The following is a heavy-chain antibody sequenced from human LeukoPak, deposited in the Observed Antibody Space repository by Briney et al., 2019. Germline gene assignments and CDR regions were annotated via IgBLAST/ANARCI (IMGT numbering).Heavy chain of an antibody. D-gene: IGHD3-9*01. J-gene: IGHJ6*02. CDR2: IYTSGST. V-gene: IGHV4-4*07. CDR3: ARDGYDILTGHDYYYYGMDV. Sequence: SETLSLSCTVSGGSISSYYWSWIRQPAGKGLEWIGRIYTSGSTNYNPSLKSRVTMSVDTSKNQFSLKLSSVTAADTAVYYCARDGYDILTGHDYYYYGMDVWGQGTTVTVSS. CDR1: GGSISSYY.